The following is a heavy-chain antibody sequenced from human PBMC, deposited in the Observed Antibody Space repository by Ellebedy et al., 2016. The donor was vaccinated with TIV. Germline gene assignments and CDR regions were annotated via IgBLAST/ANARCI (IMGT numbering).Heavy chain of an antibody. J-gene: IGHJ1*01. V-gene: IGHV3-23*01. CDR2: ISYSSDIT. CDR3: ARGRPNYGDFPS. Sequence: GESLKISXAASGFGFSGYGMSWVRQAPGKGLEWVSSISYSSDITRYADSVKGRFITSRDNSKNTLYLQMNSLRAEDTALYYCARGRPNYGDFPSWGQGTLVTVSS. D-gene: IGHD3-10*01. CDR1: GFGFSGYG.